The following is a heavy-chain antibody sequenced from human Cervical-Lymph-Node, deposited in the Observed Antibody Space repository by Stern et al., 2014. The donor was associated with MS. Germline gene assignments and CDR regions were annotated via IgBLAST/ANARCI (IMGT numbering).Heavy chain of an antibody. V-gene: IGHV7-4-1*01. CDR3: ARDFVDTAMITRSDYLDS. J-gene: IGHJ4*02. CDR2: INTNTGRS. Sequence: VHLVESGSELKEPGSSVKVSCKASGYTLTNYPMNLVRQAPGQGLEWMGWINTNTGRSTYAQGFTGLFVFSLDTSVSTAYLRIRSLKAEDTAVYYCARDFVDTAMITRSDYLDSWGQGTLVTVSS. CDR1: GYTLTNYP. D-gene: IGHD5-18*01.